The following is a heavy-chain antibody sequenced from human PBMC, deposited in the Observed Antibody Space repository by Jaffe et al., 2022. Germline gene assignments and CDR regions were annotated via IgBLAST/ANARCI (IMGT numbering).Heavy chain of an antibody. CDR3: AKDNRYSGYDLGGYFDY. J-gene: IGHJ4*02. V-gene: IGHV3-30*18. CDR1: GFTFSSYG. D-gene: IGHD5-12*01. Sequence: QVQLVESGGGVVQPGRSLRLSCAASGFTFSSYGMHWVRQAPGKGLEWVAVISYDGSNKYYADSVKGRFTISRDNSKNTLYLQMNSLRAEDTAVYYCAKDNRYSGYDLGGYFDYWGQGTLVTVSS. CDR2: ISYDGSNK.